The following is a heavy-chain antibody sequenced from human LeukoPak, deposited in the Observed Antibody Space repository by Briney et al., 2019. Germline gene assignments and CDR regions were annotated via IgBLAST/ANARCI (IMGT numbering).Heavy chain of an antibody. Sequence: ASVKVSCKASGYTLTNYYMHWERQAPGHGREWMAWINPNGCGTNYAQKFQGRLTMPRDPSISTAYMELSRLRSDDTAVYYCAGAPGGLDVWGQGTTVSVSS. CDR3: AGAPGGLDV. J-gene: IGHJ6*02. CDR1: GYTLTNYY. CDR2: INPNGCGT. V-gene: IGHV1-2*02.